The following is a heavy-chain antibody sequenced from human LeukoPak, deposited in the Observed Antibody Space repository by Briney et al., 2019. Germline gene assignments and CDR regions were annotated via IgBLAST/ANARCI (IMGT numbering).Heavy chain of an antibody. CDR1: GFTFSSYA. D-gene: IGHD6-13*01. CDR3: AKVEGGAAAGFFDY. J-gene: IGHJ4*02. V-gene: IGHV3-23*01. Sequence: GGSLRLSCAASGFTFSSYAMGWVRQAPGKGLEGVSAISGSGGSTYYADSVKGRFTISRDNSKNTLYLQMNSLRAEDTAVYYCAKVEGGAAAGFFDYWGQGTLVTVSS. CDR2: ISGSGGST.